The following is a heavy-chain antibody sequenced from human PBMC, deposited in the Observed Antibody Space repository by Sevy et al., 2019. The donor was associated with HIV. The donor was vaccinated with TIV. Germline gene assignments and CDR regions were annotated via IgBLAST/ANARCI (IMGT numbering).Heavy chain of an antibody. CDR2: ISGSSTTI. V-gene: IGHV3-48*01. D-gene: IGHD5-12*01. CDR3: AREGGYSDQGMDV. CDR1: GFTFSSYS. J-gene: IGHJ6*02. Sequence: GGSLRLSCAASGFTFSSYSMNWVRQAPGKGLEWGSYISGSSTTIYYADSVKGRFTISRENAKNSQYLQMNSLRAEDTAVYYCAREGGYSDQGMDVWGQGTTVTVSS.